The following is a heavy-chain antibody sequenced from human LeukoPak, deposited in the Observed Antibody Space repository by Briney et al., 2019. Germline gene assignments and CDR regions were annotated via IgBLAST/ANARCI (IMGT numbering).Heavy chain of an antibody. J-gene: IGHJ4*02. V-gene: IGHV1-18*04. D-gene: IGHD3-10*01. CDR1: GYTFTSNG. CDR2: ISTYNGNT. CDR3: ARDRFGESNGY. Sequence: ASVKVSCKASGYTFTSNGISWVRQAPGQGLEWMGWISTYNGNTNYAEKLQGRVTMTTDTSTSTAYMELRSLRSDDTAVYYCARDRFGESNGYWGQGTLVTVSS.